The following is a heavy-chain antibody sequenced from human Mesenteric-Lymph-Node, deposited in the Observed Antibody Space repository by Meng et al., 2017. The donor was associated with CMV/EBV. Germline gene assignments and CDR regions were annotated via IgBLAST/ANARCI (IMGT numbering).Heavy chain of an antibody. CDR3: ARGVTMIRGLFWGRGYFDY. CDR2: IYHTGGN. D-gene: IGHD3-10*01. CDR1: ISSSDW. V-gene: IGHV4-4*02. J-gene: IGHJ4*02. Sequence: ISSSDWWTWVRQPPGKELEWIGEIYHTGGNNYNPSLESRVTISVDKSKNQFSLRLSSVTAADTAVYYCARGVTMIRGLFWGRGYFDYWGQGTLVTVSS.